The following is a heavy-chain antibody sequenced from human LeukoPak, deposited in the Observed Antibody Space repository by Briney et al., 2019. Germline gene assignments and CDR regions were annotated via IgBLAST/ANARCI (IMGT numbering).Heavy chain of an antibody. CDR2: INPNSGGT. D-gene: IGHD2-15*01. Sequence: ASVKVSCKASGYTFTGYYMHWVRQAPGQGLEWMGWINPNSGGTNYAQKFQGRVTMTRDTSISTAYMELSRLRSDDTAVYYCARDRIGGEGDAFDIWGQGTMVTVSS. J-gene: IGHJ3*02. CDR3: ARDRIGGEGDAFDI. V-gene: IGHV1-2*02. CDR1: GYTFTGYY.